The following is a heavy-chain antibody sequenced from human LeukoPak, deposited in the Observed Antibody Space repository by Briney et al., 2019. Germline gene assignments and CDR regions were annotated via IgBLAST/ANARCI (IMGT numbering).Heavy chain of an antibody. CDR3: ARSELYYGSESYYHFHY. D-gene: IGHD3-10*01. J-gene: IGHJ4*01. Sequence: PGGSLRLSCTTSGFTFDFYAMHWVRQAPGKGLEWVAVMSYDGRYRYYADSAKGRFTISRDNSKRTLYLEMSSLRPEDTALYYCARSELYYGSESYYHFHYWGNRTLVTVSS. V-gene: IGHV3-30*03. CDR2: MSYDGRYR. CDR1: GFTFDFYA.